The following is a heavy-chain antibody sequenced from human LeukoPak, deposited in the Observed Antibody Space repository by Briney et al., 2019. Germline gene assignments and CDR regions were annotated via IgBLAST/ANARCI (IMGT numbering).Heavy chain of an antibody. Sequence: ASVKVSCKASGYTFTSYGISWGRQAPGQGLGWVGWISAYNGNTNYAQKLQGRVTMTTDTSTSTAYMELRSLRSDDTAVYYCAGSGSYYYYYGMDVWGQGTTVTVSS. CDR1: GYTFTSYG. CDR2: ISAYNGNT. V-gene: IGHV1-18*01. CDR3: AGSGSYYYYYGMDV. J-gene: IGHJ6*02. D-gene: IGHD1-26*01.